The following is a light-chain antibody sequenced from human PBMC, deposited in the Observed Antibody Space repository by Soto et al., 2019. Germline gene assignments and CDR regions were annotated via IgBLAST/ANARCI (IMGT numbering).Light chain of an antibody. J-gene: IGKJ1*01. CDR1: QSISSY. Sequence: IQMTQSPSSLSASVGDRVTITCRASQSISSYLNWYQQKPGKAPKLLIYAASSLQSGVPSRFSGSGSGTDFTLTISSLQPEDFATYYCQQSYSRETFGQGTKVDIK. V-gene: IGKV1-39*01. CDR2: AAS. CDR3: QQSYSRET.